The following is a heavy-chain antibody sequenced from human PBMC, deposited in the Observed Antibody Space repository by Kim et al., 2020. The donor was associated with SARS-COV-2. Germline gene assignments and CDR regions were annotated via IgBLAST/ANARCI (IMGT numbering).Heavy chain of an antibody. V-gene: IGHV3-33*01. CDR2: IWYDGSNK. D-gene: IGHD6-13*01. CDR1: GFTFSSYG. J-gene: IGHJ6*02. CDR3: ARDTSSSADFYYYYGMDV. Sequence: GWSLRLSCAASGFTFSSYGMHWVRQAPGKGLEWVAVIWYDGSNKYYADSVKGRFTISRDNSKNTLYLQMNSLRAEDTAVYYCARDTSSSADFYYYYGMDVWGQGTTVTVSS.